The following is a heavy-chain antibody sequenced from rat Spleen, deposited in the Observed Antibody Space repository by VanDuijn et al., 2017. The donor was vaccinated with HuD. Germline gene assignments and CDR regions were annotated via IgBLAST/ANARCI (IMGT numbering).Heavy chain of an antibody. CDR3: VKDRGEYNNLFDY. CDR1: GFTFRNYG. J-gene: IGHJ2*01. V-gene: IGHV5-29*01. Sequence: EVQLVESGGGFVQPGRSLKLSCAASGFTFRNYGMAWVCQSPTKGLEWVASITYDGITTYYRDSVKGRFTISSENAKSTLYLQMDSLRSEDTATYYCVKDRGEYNNLFDYWGQGVMVTVSS. CDR2: ITYDGITT. D-gene: IGHD1-10*01.